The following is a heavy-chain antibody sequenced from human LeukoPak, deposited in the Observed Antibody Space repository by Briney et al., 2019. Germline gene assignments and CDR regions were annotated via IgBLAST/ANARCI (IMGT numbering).Heavy chain of an antibody. CDR1: GVTFSSYA. Sequence: PGGSLRLSCAASGVTFSSYAMSWVREAPGKGVERGSAISGSGGSTYYAESVKGGFTISRENSKNTLYMQMKRVRAEDTTVYYCAKDDGYCSSTSCYAGWFDPWGQGTLVPVSS. J-gene: IGHJ5*02. D-gene: IGHD2-2*01. CDR2: ISGSGGST. CDR3: AKDDGYCSSTSCYAGWFDP. V-gene: IGHV3-23*01.